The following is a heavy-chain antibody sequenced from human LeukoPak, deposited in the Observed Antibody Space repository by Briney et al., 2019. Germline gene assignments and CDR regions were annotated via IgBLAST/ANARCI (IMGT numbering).Heavy chain of an antibody. D-gene: IGHD3-3*01. CDR1: GGSISSYY. Sequence: SETLSLTCTVSGGSISSYYWSWFRQPPGKGLEWIGYIYYSGSTNYNPSLKSRVTISVDTSKNQFSLKLSSVTAADTAVYYCARGVYDFWSGYSTFDYWGQGTLVTVSS. J-gene: IGHJ4*02. V-gene: IGHV4-59*01. CDR2: IYYSGST. CDR3: ARGVYDFWSGYSTFDY.